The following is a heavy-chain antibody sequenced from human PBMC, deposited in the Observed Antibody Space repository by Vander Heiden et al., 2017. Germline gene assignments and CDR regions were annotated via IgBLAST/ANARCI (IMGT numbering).Heavy chain of an antibody. Sequence: QVQLVKSGAEVKKPGSSVKVSCKASGGTFSSYAISWVRQAPGQGLEWMGGIIPILGIANYAQKFQGRVTITADKSTSTAYMELSSLRSEDTAVYYCARGITGYDSSGYYFDYWGQGTLVTVSS. CDR1: GGTFSSYA. V-gene: IGHV1-69*10. J-gene: IGHJ4*02. D-gene: IGHD3-22*01. CDR2: IIPILGIA. CDR3: ARGITGYDSSGYYFDY.